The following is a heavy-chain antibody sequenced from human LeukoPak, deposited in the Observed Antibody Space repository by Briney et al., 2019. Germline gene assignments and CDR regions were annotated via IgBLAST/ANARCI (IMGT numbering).Heavy chain of an antibody. CDR3: ARHNTYYDILTGYRGYYFDY. CDR1: GGSISSYY. D-gene: IGHD3-9*01. Sequence: SETLSLTCTVSGGSISSYYRSWIRQPPGKGLEWIGYIYYSGSTNYNPSLKSRVTISVDTSKNQFSLKLSSVTAADTAVYYCARHNTYYDILTGYRGYYFDYWGQGTLVTVSS. V-gene: IGHV4-59*08. CDR2: IYYSGST. J-gene: IGHJ4*02.